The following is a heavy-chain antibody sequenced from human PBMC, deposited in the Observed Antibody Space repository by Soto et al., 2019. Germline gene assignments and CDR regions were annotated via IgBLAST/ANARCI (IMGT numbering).Heavy chain of an antibody. V-gene: IGHV3-48*02. CDR2: ISTTSFTI. D-gene: IGHD2-15*01. J-gene: IGHJ4*02. Sequence: EVRLMESGGGLVQPGGSLRLSCAASGFRFSTYDMDWLRQAPGKGPEWIAHISTTSFTIYYADSVKGRFTISRDNARNSLYLEMNSLRDEDTAVYYCARDRCYDGTCYSALDSWGQGTLVTVSS. CDR1: GFRFSTYD. CDR3: ARDRCYDGTCYSALDS.